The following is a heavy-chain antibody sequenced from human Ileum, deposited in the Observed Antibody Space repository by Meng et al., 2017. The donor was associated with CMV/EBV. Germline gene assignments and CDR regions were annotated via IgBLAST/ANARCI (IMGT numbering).Heavy chain of an antibody. CDR3: ARVYGASWVWFDP. Sequence: SETLSLTCTVSGYSISSGYYWGWIRQPPGKGLEWIGNVYHGGSTYYNPSLKSRLTISVDTSKNQFSLIVGFVTVADTAVYYCARVYGASWVWFDPWGQGTLVTVSS. CDR1: GYSISSGYY. CDR2: VYHGGST. V-gene: IGHV4-38-2*02. D-gene: IGHD4-17*01. J-gene: IGHJ5*02.